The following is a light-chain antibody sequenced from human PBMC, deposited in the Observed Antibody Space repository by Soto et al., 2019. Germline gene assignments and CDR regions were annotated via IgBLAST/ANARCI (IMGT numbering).Light chain of an antibody. J-gene: IGKJ3*01. CDR1: QGINNY. Sequence: DIQITQSPSSLSASVGDRVTITCRASQGINNYLAWYKQKPGRVPELLISAASTVQPGVPFRFSGSKAATDFTLTISSVQPEDVATYYCQKYNSAPFTFGPGTKVYIQ. CDR2: AAS. V-gene: IGKV1-27*01. CDR3: QKYNSAPFT.